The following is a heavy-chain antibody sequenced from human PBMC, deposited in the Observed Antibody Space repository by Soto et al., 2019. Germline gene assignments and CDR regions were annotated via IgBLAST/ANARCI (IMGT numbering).Heavy chain of an antibody. CDR1: GRSISSVNYY. Sequence: SETLSLTCTVSGRSISSVNYYWSWIRQPPGKGLEWIGYIYYSGSTYYNPSLRSRVTISVDTSKNQFSLKLSSVTAADTAVYYCARYGSGECNRGSCYSPFDYWGQGTLVTVS. V-gene: IGHV4-30-4*01. J-gene: IGHJ4*02. CDR2: IYYSGST. D-gene: IGHD2-15*01. CDR3: ARYGSGECNRGSCYSPFDY.